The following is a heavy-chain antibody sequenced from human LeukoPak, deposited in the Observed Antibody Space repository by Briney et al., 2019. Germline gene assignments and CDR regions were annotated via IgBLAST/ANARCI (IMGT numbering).Heavy chain of an antibody. Sequence: GGSLRLSCAASGFTFSSYSMNWVRQAPGKGLEWVSYISSSSSTIYYADSVKGRFTISRDNAKNSLYLQMNSLRAEDTAVYYCARGRSVQAFDIWGQGTMVTVSS. V-gene: IGHV3-48*01. CDR1: GFTFSSYS. CDR2: ISSSSSTI. J-gene: IGHJ3*02. CDR3: ARGRSVQAFDI. D-gene: IGHD5-24*01.